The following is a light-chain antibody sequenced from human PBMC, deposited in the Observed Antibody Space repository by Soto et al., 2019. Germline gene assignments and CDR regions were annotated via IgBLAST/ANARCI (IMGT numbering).Light chain of an antibody. Sequence: DIVMTQSPLSLPVTPGEPASISCRSSQSLLHSNGYNYLDWYLQKPGQSPQLLIYLGSSRASVVPDRFSGSGSGTDFTLKISRVEAEDVGVYYCMQALQTPPTFGQGTKLEIK. CDR2: LGS. CDR3: MQALQTPPT. V-gene: IGKV2-28*01. J-gene: IGKJ2*01. CDR1: QSLLHSNGYNY.